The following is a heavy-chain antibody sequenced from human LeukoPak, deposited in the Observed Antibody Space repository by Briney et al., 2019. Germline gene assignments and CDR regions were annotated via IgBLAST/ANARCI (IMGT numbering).Heavy chain of an antibody. V-gene: IGHV3-30*02. CDR2: IRYDGSNK. CDR1: GFTFSSYG. J-gene: IGHJ5*02. Sequence: GGSLRLSCAASGFTFSSYGMHWVRQAPGKGLEWVAFIRYDGSNKYYADSVKGRFTISRDNSKNTLYLQMNSLRAEDTAVYYCAKEPRRDGYNLGRANWFDPWGQGTLVTVSS. CDR3: AKEPRRDGYNLGRANWFDP. D-gene: IGHD5-24*01.